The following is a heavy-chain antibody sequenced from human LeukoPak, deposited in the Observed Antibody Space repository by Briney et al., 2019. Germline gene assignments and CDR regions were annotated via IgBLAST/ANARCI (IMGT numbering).Heavy chain of an antibody. D-gene: IGHD4-11*01. CDR1: GFTVSSNY. CDR3: ARDSYSKSAYNWFDP. V-gene: IGHV3-53*01. Sequence: QPGGSLRLSCAASGFTVSSNYLSWVRQAPGKGLEWVSTIFSGGSTYYADSVRGRFTISRDNSKNTLYLQMNSLRAEDTAVYYCARDSYSKSAYNWFDPWGQGTLVTVSS. CDR2: IFSGGST. J-gene: IGHJ5*02.